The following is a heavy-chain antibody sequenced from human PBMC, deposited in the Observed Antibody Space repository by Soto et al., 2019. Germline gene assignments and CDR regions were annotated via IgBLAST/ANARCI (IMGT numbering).Heavy chain of an antibody. Sequence: LSLTCTVSDDSFRGAEYYWSWIRQPLGKGPEWIGYTYYNGDTKYNPALRSRVTMSEDTSKNQFSLRLSSVTAADTAVYFCARGPAYIDGWRTFDLWGRGTLVTVSS. CDR2: TYYNGDT. D-gene: IGHD6-19*01. J-gene: IGHJ4*02. CDR1: DDSFRGAEYY. V-gene: IGHV4-61*08. CDR3: ARGPAYIDGWRTFDL.